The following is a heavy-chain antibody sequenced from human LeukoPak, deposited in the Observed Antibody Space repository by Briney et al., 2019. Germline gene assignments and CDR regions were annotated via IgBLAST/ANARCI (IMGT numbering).Heavy chain of an antibody. J-gene: IGHJ4*02. CDR2: ISVSGGST. CDR1: GFTFSSSA. V-gene: IGHV3-23*01. D-gene: IGHD6-13*01. CDR3: ATPGYTRNCSLFAY. Sequence: GGSLRLSCAASGFTFSSSAMSWVRQAPGKGLEWVSTISVSGGSTYYADSVKGRFTISRDNSKNTLYLQMNSLRAEDTAVYYWATPGYTRNCSLFAYWGQEPLVTVSS.